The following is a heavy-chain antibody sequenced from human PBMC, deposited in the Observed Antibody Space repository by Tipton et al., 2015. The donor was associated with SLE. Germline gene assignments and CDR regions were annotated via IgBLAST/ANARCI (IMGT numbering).Heavy chain of an antibody. CDR3: ARQLTMVVTFDY. CDR1: GGSFSGYY. J-gene: IGHJ4*02. D-gene: IGHD4-23*01. V-gene: IGHV4-34*01. CDR2: INHSGST. Sequence: GLVKPSETLSLTCAVYGGSFSGYYWSWIRQPPGKGLEWIGEINHSGSTNYNPSLKSRVTISVDTSKNQFSLNLTSVTASDTAVYYCARQLTMVVTFDYWGQGTLVTVSS.